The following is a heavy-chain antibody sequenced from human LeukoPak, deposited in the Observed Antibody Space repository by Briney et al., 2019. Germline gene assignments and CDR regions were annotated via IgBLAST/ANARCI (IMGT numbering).Heavy chain of an antibody. CDR3: ARDRDYAFDY. Sequence: NPGGSLRLSCAASGFTFSSYGMHWVRQAPGKGLEWVAVISYDGSNKYYADSVKGRFTISRDNSKNTLYLQMNSLRAEDTAVYYCARDRDYAFDYWGQGTLVTVSS. D-gene: IGHD4-17*01. CDR2: ISYDGSNK. V-gene: IGHV3-30*03. CDR1: GFTFSSYG. J-gene: IGHJ4*02.